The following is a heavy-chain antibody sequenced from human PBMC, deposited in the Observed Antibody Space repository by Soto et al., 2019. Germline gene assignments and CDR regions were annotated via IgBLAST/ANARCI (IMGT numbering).Heavy chain of an antibody. CDR1: GFTFSSYA. J-gene: IGHJ3*02. CDR3: AKDPVPAAKTMGAFDI. Sequence: GGSLRLSCAASGFTFSSYAMSWVRQAPGKGLEWVSAISGSGGSTYYADSVKGRFTISRDNSKNTLYLQMNSLRAEDTAVYYCAKDPVPAAKTMGAFDIWGQGTMVTVSS. CDR2: ISGSGGST. V-gene: IGHV3-23*01. D-gene: IGHD2-2*01.